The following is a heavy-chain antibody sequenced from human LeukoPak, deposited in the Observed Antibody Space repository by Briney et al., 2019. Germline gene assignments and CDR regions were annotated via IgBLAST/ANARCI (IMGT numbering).Heavy chain of an antibody. Sequence: GGSLRLSCAASGFTFSSYSMNWVRQAPGKGLEWVSSISTSSSYIHYADSVKGRFTISRDNAKNSLFLQMNSLRAEDTAVYYCASLRAGDTAMADDAFDIWGQGTMVTVSS. J-gene: IGHJ3*02. CDR3: ASLRAGDTAMADDAFDI. CDR1: GFTFSSYS. D-gene: IGHD5-18*01. CDR2: ISTSSSYI. V-gene: IGHV3-21*01.